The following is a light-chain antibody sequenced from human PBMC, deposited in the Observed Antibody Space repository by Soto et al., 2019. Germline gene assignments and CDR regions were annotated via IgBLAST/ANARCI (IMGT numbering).Light chain of an antibody. CDR1: QSISSY. V-gene: IGKV1-39*01. CDR3: QQSYSTPLT. Sequence: DIQMTQSPSSLSASVGDRVTITCRASQSISSYLNWYQQKPGKAPKLLIYAASSLQSGVPSRFSGSGSGTDFTLTISSLQPADFATDYCQQSYSTPLTFGGGTNVDIK. CDR2: AAS. J-gene: IGKJ4*01.